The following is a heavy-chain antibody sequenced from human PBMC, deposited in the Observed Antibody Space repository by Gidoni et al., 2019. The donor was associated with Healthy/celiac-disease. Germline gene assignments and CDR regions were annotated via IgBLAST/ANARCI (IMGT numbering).Heavy chain of an antibody. D-gene: IGHD2-15*01. Sequence: QVQLVQSGAEVKKPGASVKVSCKASGYTFTGYYMHWVRQAPGQGLEWMGWINPNSGGTNYAQKFQGWVTMTRDTSISTAYMELSRLRSDDTAVYYCARGTYCSGGSCSLGYYYGMDVWGQGTTVTVSS. CDR2: INPNSGGT. CDR1: GYTFTGYY. J-gene: IGHJ6*02. V-gene: IGHV1-2*04. CDR3: ARGTYCSGGSCSLGYYYGMDV.